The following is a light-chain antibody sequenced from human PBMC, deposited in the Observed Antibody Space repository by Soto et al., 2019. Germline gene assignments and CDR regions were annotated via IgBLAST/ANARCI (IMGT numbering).Light chain of an antibody. CDR1: QPVSANY. CDR3: HQYGSSPFT. J-gene: IGKJ3*01. Sequence: VVLTQSPATLSLSPGERATLSCRANQPVSANYLAWYQQKPGQAPRLLIYGASSRATGIPDRFSGSGSGTDLTLTISRLEPEDFAVFYCHQYGSSPFTFGPGTKVDI. CDR2: GAS. V-gene: IGKV3-20*01.